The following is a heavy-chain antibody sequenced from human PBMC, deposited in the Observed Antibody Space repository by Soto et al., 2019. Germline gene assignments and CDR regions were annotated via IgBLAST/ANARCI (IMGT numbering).Heavy chain of an antibody. V-gene: IGHV4-30-4*01. J-gene: IGHJ6*02. CDR1: GGSISSGDYY. Sequence: PSETLSLTCTVSGGSISSGDYYWSWIRQPPGKGLEWIGYIYYSGSTYYNPSLKSRVTISVDTSKNQFSLKLSSVTAADTAVYYCARDLVAPVPGWSGDYYYYGMDVWGQGTTVTVSS. CDR2: IYYSGST. D-gene: IGHD2-15*01. CDR3: ARDLVAPVPGWSGDYYYYGMDV.